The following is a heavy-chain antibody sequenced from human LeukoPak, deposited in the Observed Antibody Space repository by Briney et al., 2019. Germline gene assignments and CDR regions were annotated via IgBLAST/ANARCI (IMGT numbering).Heavy chain of an antibody. CDR3: ARTRVVVVVATINDAFDI. Sequence: SETLSLTCAVYGGSFSGYYWSWIRQPPGKGLEWIGEINHSGSTNYNPSPKSRVTISVDTSKNQFSLKLSSVTAADTAVYYCARTRVVVVVATINDAFDIWGQGTMVTVSS. D-gene: IGHD2-15*01. CDR2: INHSGST. V-gene: IGHV4-34*01. CDR1: GGSFSGYY. J-gene: IGHJ3*02.